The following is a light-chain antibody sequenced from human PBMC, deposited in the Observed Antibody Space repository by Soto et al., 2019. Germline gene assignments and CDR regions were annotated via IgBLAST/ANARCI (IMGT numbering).Light chain of an antibody. J-gene: IGLJ1*01. Sequence: QSVLTQPASVSGSPGQSITISCTGTSSDVGGYNYVSWYQHHPGKAPKLMIYDVSNRPSGVANRFSGSKSGNSASLTISGLKADVEADYYCESYDDSLRIQYGFGTGTKVTVL. V-gene: IGLV2-14*03. CDR1: SSDVGGYNY. CDR3: ESYDDSLRIQYG. CDR2: DVS.